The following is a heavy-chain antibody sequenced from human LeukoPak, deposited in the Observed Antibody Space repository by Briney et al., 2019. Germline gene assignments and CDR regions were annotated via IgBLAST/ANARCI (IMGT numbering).Heavy chain of an antibody. CDR2: ISAYNGNT. CDR3: ARWDFIAAAGSFDY. D-gene: IGHD6-13*01. CDR1: GYTFIGYY. J-gene: IGHJ4*02. Sequence: ASVKVSCKASGYTFIGYYIHWVRQAPGQGLEWMGWISAYNGNTNYAQKLQGRVTMTTDTSTSTAYMELRSLRSDDTAVYYCARWDFIAAAGSFDYWGQGTLVTVSS. V-gene: IGHV1-18*04.